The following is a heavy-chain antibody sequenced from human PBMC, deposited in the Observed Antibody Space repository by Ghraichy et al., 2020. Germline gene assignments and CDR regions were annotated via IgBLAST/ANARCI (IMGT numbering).Heavy chain of an antibody. D-gene: IGHD2-2*01. Sequence: GGSLRLSCAASGFTFDDYAMHWVRQAPGKGLEWVSGISWNSGNIGYADSVKGRFTISRDNAKNSLYLQMNSLRAEDTALYYCAKGSLPAAMFNWFDPWGQGTLVTVSS. CDR2: ISWNSGNI. CDR1: GFTFDDYA. V-gene: IGHV3-9*01. J-gene: IGHJ5*02. CDR3: AKGSLPAAMFNWFDP.